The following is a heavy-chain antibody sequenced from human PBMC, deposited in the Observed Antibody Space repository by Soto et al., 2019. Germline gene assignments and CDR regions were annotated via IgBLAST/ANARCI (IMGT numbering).Heavy chain of an antibody. Sequence: QITLKESGPTLVKPTQTLTLTCTFSGFSLSTGAVGVGWIRQPPGEALEWLALVYYNDDIRYSPSLKDRVTINQDTPKNQVGLTLTNMDLVDTATYFCAHGRSVGSTYYFEYWGQGTLVTVSS. CDR2: VYYNDDI. D-gene: IGHD2-2*03. CDR1: GFSLSTGAVG. V-gene: IGHV2-5*01. J-gene: IGHJ4*02. CDR3: AHGRSVGSTYYFEY.